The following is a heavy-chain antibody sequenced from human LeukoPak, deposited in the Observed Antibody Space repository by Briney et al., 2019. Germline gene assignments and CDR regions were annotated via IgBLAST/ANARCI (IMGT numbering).Heavy chain of an antibody. Sequence: GGSLRLSCAASGFTFSSYWMSWVRQAPGKGLEWVANIKQDGSEKYYVDYVKGRFTISRDNAKNSLYLQMNSLRAEDTAVYYCARLVFGGIIVMWGQGTLVTVSS. V-gene: IGHV3-7*01. CDR3: ARLVFGGIIVM. CDR2: IKQDGSEK. CDR1: GFTFSSYW. D-gene: IGHD3-16*02. J-gene: IGHJ4*02.